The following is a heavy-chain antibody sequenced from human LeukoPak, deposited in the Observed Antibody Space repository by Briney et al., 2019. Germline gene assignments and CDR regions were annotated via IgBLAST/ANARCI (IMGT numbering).Heavy chain of an antibody. V-gene: IGHV3-21*01. D-gene: IGHD1-7*01. CDR1: GFTFSRYS. J-gene: IGHJ6*02. Sequence: PGGSLRLSCAASGFTFSRYSMNWVRQAPGKGLEWVSSISSSSSYIYYADSVKGRFIISRDNAKNSLYLQMNSLRAEDTAVYYCARGSLGGGTYGMDVWGQGTTVTVSS. CDR3: ARGSLGGGTYGMDV. CDR2: ISSSSSYI.